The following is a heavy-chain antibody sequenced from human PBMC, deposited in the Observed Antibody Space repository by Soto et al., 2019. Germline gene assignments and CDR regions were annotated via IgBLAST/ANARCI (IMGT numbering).Heavy chain of an antibody. CDR1: GGSISSSNW. CDR3: ARGRYSSGWYEMDYYYGMDG. D-gene: IGHD6-19*01. Sequence: SETLSLTCAVSGGSISSSNWWSWVRQPPGKGLEWIGEIYHSGSTNYNPSLKSRVTISVDKSKNQFSLKLSSVTAADTAVYYCARGRYSSGWYEMDYYYGMDGWGQGTTVTFSS. CDR2: IYHSGST. V-gene: IGHV4-4*02. J-gene: IGHJ6*02.